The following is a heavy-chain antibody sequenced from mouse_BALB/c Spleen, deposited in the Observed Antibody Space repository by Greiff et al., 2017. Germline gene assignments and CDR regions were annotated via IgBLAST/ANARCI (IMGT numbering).Heavy chain of an antibody. J-gene: IGHJ4*01. CDR2: ISDGGSYT. V-gene: IGHV5-4*02. CDR3: ARDKVGAMDY. D-gene: IGHD1-1*02. CDR1: GFTFSDYY. Sequence: VQLQQSGGGLVKPGGSLKLSCAASGFTFSDYYMYWVRQTPEKRLEWVATISDGGSYTYYPDSVKGRFTISRDNAKNNLYLQMSSLKSEDTAMYYCARDKVGAMDYWGQGTSVTVSS.